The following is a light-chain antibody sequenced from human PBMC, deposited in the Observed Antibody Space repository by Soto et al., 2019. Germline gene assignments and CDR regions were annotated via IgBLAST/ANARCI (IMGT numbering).Light chain of an antibody. CDR2: CAS. Sequence: DIVFTQSPCTLSLSPWVRATLSCRAIQNVSNNYLAWYQQKPGKAPRLLVYCASKRATVIPARFSGSGSGTELTLTISSLQSEDFADYYSQQYNNRWTLGQGTKVDIK. J-gene: IGKJ1*01. V-gene: IGKV3D-15*01. CDR3: QQYNNRWT. CDR1: QNVSNN.